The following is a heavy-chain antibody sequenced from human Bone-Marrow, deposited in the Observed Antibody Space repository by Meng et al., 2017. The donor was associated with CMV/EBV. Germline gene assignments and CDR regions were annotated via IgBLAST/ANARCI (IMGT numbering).Heavy chain of an antibody. CDR1: GFAFSRYW. J-gene: IGHJ4*02. CDR2: IKEDGSEG. CDR3: ARVIAAADFFDY. Sequence: GESLKISCAASGFAFSRYWMTWVRQAPGKGLEWVANIKEDGSEGYYVDSVKGRFTISRDNAKKSLYLQMNSLRLEDTAVYYCARVIAAADFFDYWGQGTLVTVSS. V-gene: IGHV3-7*01. D-gene: IGHD6-13*01.